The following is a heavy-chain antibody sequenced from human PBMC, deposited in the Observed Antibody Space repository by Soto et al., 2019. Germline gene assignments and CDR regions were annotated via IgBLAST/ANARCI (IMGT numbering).Heavy chain of an antibody. CDR3: ARVNQPGTDASDI. CDR1: GVTFSDHY. D-gene: IGHD3-10*01. CDR2: SRNKAKSYTR. Sequence: PWGSLRLSCAASGVTFSDHYMDWVRQAPGKGLEWVGRSRNKAKSYTREHAASVKGRFTISRDDSKNSLYLQMNSLRTEDTAVYYCARVNQPGTDASDIWGQGTMVTVSS. J-gene: IGHJ3*02. V-gene: IGHV3-72*01.